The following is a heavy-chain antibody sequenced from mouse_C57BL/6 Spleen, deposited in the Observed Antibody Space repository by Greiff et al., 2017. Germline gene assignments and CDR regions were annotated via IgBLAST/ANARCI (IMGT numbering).Heavy chain of an antibody. CDR2: IYPRDGST. J-gene: IGHJ2*01. CDR1: GYTFTSYD. Sequence: QVTLKESGPELVKPGASVKLSCKASGYTFTSYDINWVKQRPGQGLEWIGWIYPRDGSTKYNEKFKGKATLTVDTSSSTAYMELHSLTSEDSAVYFCARDRTTVVARYYFDYWGQGTTLTVSS. D-gene: IGHD1-1*01. CDR3: ARDRTTVVARYYFDY. V-gene: IGHV1-85*01.